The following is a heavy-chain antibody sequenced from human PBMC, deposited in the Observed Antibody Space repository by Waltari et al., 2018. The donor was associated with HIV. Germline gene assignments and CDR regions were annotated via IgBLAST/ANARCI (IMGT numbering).Heavy chain of an antibody. V-gene: IGHV5-51*03. Sequence: EVQLVQSGAEVKKPGESLKISCKGSGYIFTKHWIAWVRQMPGRSLDWMGIIYPGDSETRYSPSFQGQVTISADKSNNIAYLQWNSLKASDTAIYYCARFSRDDYGGNFHFFDSWGQGTLVSVSS. CDR3: ARFSRDDYGGNFHFFDS. J-gene: IGHJ4*02. CDR1: GYIFTKHW. CDR2: IYPGDSET. D-gene: IGHD4-17*01.